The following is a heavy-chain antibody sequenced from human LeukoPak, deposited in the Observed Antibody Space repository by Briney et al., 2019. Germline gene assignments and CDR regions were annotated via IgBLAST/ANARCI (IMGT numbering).Heavy chain of an antibody. Sequence: ASVKVSCKAFGYTFTSYYMHWVRQAPGQGLEWMGIINPSGGSTSYAQKFQGRVTMTRDTSTSTVYMELSSLRSEDTAVYYCASTLGPAAGRMDYWGQGTLVTVSS. V-gene: IGHV1-46*01. CDR2: INPSGGST. CDR1: GYTFTSYY. J-gene: IGHJ4*02. CDR3: ASTLGPAAGRMDY. D-gene: IGHD6-13*01.